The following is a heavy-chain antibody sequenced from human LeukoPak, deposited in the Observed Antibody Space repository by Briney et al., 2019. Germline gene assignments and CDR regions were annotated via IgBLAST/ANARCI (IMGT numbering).Heavy chain of an antibody. Sequence: SVKVSCKTSGGTLSNYILSWVRQAPGQGLEWMGGIIPVFGSANYAQKFQDRVTITADESTNTVYMELSNLRSEDTAVYYCARHLYHDDFWSGYIDYWGQGSLLTISS. J-gene: IGHJ4*02. D-gene: IGHD3-3*01. CDR3: ARHLYHDDFWSGYIDY. CDR2: IIPVFGSA. V-gene: IGHV1-69*01. CDR1: GGTLSNYI.